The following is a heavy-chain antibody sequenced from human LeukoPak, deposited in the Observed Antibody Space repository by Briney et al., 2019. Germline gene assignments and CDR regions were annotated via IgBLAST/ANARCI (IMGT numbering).Heavy chain of an antibody. V-gene: IGHV3-7*01. Sequence: GGSLRLSCAASGFVYSSYWMSWVRQTAGKGLEWVAKIKQDGSEKYYVDSEKGRFTISRDTAKNAVFLEMNSVRAEDTAVYYCARARYSSSHVDYWGQGTLVTVSS. CDR1: GFVYSSYW. J-gene: IGHJ4*02. CDR2: IKQDGSEK. D-gene: IGHD6-13*01. CDR3: ARARYSSSHVDY.